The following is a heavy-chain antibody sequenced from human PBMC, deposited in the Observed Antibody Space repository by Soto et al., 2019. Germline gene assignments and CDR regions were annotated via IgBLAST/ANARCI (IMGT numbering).Heavy chain of an antibody. J-gene: IGHJ6*03. CDR2: IRSKANSYAT. D-gene: IGHD1-1*01. V-gene: IGHV3-73*01. Sequence: GGSLRLSCAASGFTFSGSAMHWVRQASGKGLEWVGRIRSKANSYATAYAASVKGRFTISRDDSKNTAYLQMNSLKTEDTAVDYCTRQKERYYYYYMDVWGKGTTVTFSS. CDR1: GFTFSGSA. CDR3: TRQKERYYYYYMDV.